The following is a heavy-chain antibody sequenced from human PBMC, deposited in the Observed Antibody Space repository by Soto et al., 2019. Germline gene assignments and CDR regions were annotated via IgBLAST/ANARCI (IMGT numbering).Heavy chain of an antibody. Sequence: PGGSLRLSCAASGFTFSSYAMHWVRQAPGKGLEFVSAISGNGGNTHYANSVRGRFTISRANSKNTLYLQMGGLRADDMAVYYCARGRSNRGGYSPVFDSWGQGTLVTVSS. CDR3: ARGRSNRGGYSPVFDS. CDR2: ISGNGGNT. D-gene: IGHD2-15*01. V-gene: IGHV3-64*01. CDR1: GFTFSSYA. J-gene: IGHJ4*02.